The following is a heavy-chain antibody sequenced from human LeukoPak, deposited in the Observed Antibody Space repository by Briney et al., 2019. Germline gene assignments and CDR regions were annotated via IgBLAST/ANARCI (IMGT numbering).Heavy chain of an antibody. Sequence: GGSLRLSCAASGFTFSNHGMNWVRPAPGKGLEWLSGVSPPGGGTYYADSVKGRFTISRDDSKNTLSLQMNSRRVEDTDVYYCARDIAWCAFDYWGQGTLVTVSS. CDR1: GFTFSNHG. CDR3: ARDIAWCAFDY. V-gene: IGHV3-23*01. J-gene: IGHJ4*02. CDR2: VSPPGGGT. D-gene: IGHD3-9*01.